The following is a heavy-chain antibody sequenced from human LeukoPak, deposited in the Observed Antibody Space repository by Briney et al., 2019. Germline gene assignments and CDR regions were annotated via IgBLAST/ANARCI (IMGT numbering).Heavy chain of an antibody. V-gene: IGHV5-51*01. CDR3: ARLRVDYYDSSGYFAFDI. Sequence: GESLKISCKGSGYTFTSYWIGWVRQMPGKGLEWMGIIYPGDSDARYSPSFQGQVTISADKSISTAYLQWSSLKASDTAMYYCARLRVDYYDSSGYFAFDIWGQGTMVTVSS. CDR2: IYPGDSDA. J-gene: IGHJ3*02. D-gene: IGHD3-22*01. CDR1: GYTFTSYW.